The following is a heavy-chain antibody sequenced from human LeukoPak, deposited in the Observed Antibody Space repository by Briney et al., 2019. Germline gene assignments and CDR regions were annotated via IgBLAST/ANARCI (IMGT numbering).Heavy chain of an antibody. CDR3: AKGDQPLLYGGAFDY. J-gene: IGHJ4*02. V-gene: IGHV3-23*01. Sequence: GGSLRLSCAASGFTFGNYGMTWVRQAPGKGLEWVSTFTGRGGSTIYADSVKGRFTISRDISKNTLYLQMHSLRAEDTAVYYCAKGDQPLLYGGAFDYWGQGTLVTVSS. CDR2: FTGRGGST. CDR1: GFTFGNYG. D-gene: IGHD2-2*02.